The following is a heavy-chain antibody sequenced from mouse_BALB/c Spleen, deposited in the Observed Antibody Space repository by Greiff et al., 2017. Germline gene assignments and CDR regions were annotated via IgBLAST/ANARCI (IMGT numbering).Heavy chain of an antibody. J-gene: IGHJ1*01. CDR3: ARSDYGNYAWYFDV. V-gene: IGHV3-8*02. Sequence: EVQLMESGPSLVKPSQTLSLTCSVTGDSITSGYWNWIRKFPGNKLEYMGYISYSGSTYYNPSLKSRISITRDTSKNQYYLQLNSVTTEDTATYYCARSDYGNYAWYFDVWGAGTTVTVSS. CDR1: GDSITSGY. CDR2: ISYSGST. D-gene: IGHD2-1*01.